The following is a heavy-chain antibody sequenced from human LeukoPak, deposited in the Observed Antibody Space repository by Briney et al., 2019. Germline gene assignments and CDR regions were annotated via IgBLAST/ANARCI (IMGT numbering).Heavy chain of an antibody. CDR1: GGTFSSYA. V-gene: IGHV1-69*13. CDR3: ASARIAAGGHYYYYGMDV. J-gene: IGHJ6*02. CDR2: IIPIFGTA. Sequence: GASVKVSCKASGGTFSSYAISWVRQAPGQGLEWMGGIIPIFGTANYAQKFQGRVTITADESTSTAYMELSSLRSEDTAVYYCASARIAAGGHYYYYGMDVWGQGTTVTVSS. D-gene: IGHD6-13*01.